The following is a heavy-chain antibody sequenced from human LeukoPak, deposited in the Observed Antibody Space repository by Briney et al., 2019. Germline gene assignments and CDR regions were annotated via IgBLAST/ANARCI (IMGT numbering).Heavy chain of an antibody. CDR3: ATAPLNWAGEYDAFDI. D-gene: IGHD3-16*01. CDR1: GGSISSYY. CDR2: IYTSGST. Sequence: SETLSLTCTVSGGSISSYYWSWIRQPAGKGLEWIGRIYTSGSTNYNPSLKSRVTMSVDTSKNQFSLKLSSVTAADTAVYYCATAPLNWAGEYDAFDIWGQGTMVTVSS. V-gene: IGHV4-4*07. J-gene: IGHJ3*02.